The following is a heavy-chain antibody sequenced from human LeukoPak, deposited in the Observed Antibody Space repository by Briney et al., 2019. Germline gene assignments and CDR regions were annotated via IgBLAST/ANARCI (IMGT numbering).Heavy chain of an antibody. D-gene: IGHD3-22*01. Sequence: ASVKVSCKASGYTFTSYGISWVRQAPGQGLEWMGWISAYNGNTNYAQKLQGRVTMTTDTSTSTAYMELRSLRSDDTAVYYCARDWGQYYYDSSGYSNAFDIWGQGTMVTVSS. V-gene: IGHV1-18*01. J-gene: IGHJ3*02. CDR3: ARDWGQYYYDSSGYSNAFDI. CDR2: ISAYNGNT. CDR1: GYTFTSYG.